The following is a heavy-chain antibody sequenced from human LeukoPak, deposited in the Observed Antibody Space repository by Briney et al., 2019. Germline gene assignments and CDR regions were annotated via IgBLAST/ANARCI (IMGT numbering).Heavy chain of an antibody. Sequence: GGSLRLSCAASGFIFSDYSMTWLRQAPGKGLEWVSYISLSGSSTYYADSVKGRSTISRDNAKNSLYLQMNSLRVEDTAIYYCARDHPNKRTDYWGQGTLVSVSS. CDR3: ARDHPNKRTDY. CDR2: ISLSGSST. J-gene: IGHJ4*02. CDR1: GFIFSDYS. V-gene: IGHV3-11*04. D-gene: IGHD2/OR15-2a*01.